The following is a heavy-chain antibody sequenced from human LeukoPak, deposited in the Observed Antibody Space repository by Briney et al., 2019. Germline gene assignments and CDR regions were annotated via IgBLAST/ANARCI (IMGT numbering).Heavy chain of an antibody. CDR1: GGSISNYY. CDR3: ARRNDFDI. CDR2: INYSGNT. J-gene: IGHJ3*02. V-gene: IGHV4-59*08. Sequence: PSETLSLTCTVSGGSISNYYWSWIRQPPGKGLEWIAYINYSGNTNYNPSLKSRVTISVDTSKNQFSLKLTSVTAADTAMYYCARRNDFDIRGPGTMVTVSS.